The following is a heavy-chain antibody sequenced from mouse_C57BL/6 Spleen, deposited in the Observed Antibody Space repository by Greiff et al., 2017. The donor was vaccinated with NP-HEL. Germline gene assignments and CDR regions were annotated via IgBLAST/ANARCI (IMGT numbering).Heavy chain of an antibody. CDR1: GYTFTSYW. J-gene: IGHJ1*03. V-gene: IGHV1-74*01. D-gene: IGHD1-1*01. Sequence: VQLQQPGAELVKPGASVKVSCKASGYTFTSYWMHWVKQRPGQGLEWIGRIHPSDSDTNYNQKFKGKATLTVDKSSSTAYMQLSSLTSEDSAVYYCAINGGHYYGSSPHWYFDVWGTGTTVTVSS. CDR3: AINGGHYYGSSPHWYFDV. CDR2: IHPSDSDT.